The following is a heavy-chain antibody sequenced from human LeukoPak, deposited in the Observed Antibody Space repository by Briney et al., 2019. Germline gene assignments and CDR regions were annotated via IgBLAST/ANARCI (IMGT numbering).Heavy chain of an antibody. CDR1: GGSISSHC. Sequence: PSETLSLTCTVSGGSISSHCWSWIRQPPGRGLEWIGYIYYSGSTNYNPSLKSRVTISVDTSKNQFSLKLSSVTAADTAVYYCARGSTEHYYYYYYYMDVWGKGTTVTVSS. CDR2: IYYSGST. D-gene: IGHD1-26*01. V-gene: IGHV4-59*11. CDR3: ARGSTEHYYYYYYYMDV. J-gene: IGHJ6*03.